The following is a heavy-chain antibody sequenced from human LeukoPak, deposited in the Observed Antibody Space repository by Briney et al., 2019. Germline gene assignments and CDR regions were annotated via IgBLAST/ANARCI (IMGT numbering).Heavy chain of an antibody. CDR2: IIPFFAIV. D-gene: IGHD3-22*01. CDR3: VRDSLTSGYYFY. CDR1: GGTFSSYT. Sequence: SVTVSCKASGGTFSSYTINWVRQAPGQGLEWMGRIIPFFAIVNHAQNFRGRVTITADKSTSTAYMELSSLRSEDTAVYYCVRDSLTSGYYFYWGQGTLVTVSS. J-gene: IGHJ4*02. V-gene: IGHV1-69*04.